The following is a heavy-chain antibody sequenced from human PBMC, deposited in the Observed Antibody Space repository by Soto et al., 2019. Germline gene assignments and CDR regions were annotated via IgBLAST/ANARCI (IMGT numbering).Heavy chain of an antibody. CDR1: GFTFNSHW. CDR3: ARVGFGWSRTSDY. CDR2: IKQDGSEK. J-gene: IGHJ4*02. Sequence: GGSLRLSCAASGFTFNSHWMTWVRQAPGKGLEWVANIKQDGSEKNYVDSVKGRFTISRDNTKNSLYLQLNSLRAEDTAMYYCARVGFGWSRTSDYWGQGTLVTVSS. D-gene: IGHD6-19*01. V-gene: IGHV3-7*01.